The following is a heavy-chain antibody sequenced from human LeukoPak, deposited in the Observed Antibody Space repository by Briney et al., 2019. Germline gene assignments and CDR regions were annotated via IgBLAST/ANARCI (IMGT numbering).Heavy chain of an antibody. CDR1: GFTFSSYS. J-gene: IGHJ5*02. V-gene: IGHV3-21*01. CDR3: ASSRLPAAKNWFDP. D-gene: IGHD2-2*01. Sequence: GGSLRLSCAASGFTFSSYSMNWVRQAPGKGLEWVSSISSSSSYIYSADSVKGRFTISRDNAKNSLYLQMNGLRAEDTAVYYCASSRLPAAKNWFDPWGQGTLVTVSS. CDR2: ISSSSSYI.